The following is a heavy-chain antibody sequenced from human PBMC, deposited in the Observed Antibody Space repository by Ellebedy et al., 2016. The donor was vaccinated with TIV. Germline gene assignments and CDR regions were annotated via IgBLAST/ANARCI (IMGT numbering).Heavy chain of an antibody. V-gene: IGHV3-21*01. D-gene: IGHD3-10*01. CDR2: ISDTSDHI. J-gene: IGHJ4*02. Sequence: GESLKISCAASGFLFNAYSMKWVRRAPGKVLEGGSSISDTSDHIYYADSVKGRFTISRDNAKNSVYLQINSLRAEDTAVYYCVRAPGWAPGTFDFWGQGTLVTVSS. CDR1: GFLFNAYS. CDR3: VRAPGWAPGTFDF.